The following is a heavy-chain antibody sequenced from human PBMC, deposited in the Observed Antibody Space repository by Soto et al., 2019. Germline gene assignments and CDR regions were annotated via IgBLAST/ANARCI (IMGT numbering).Heavy chain of an antibody. CDR2: ISARGGSS. D-gene: IGHD5-12*01. CDR3: AKGSIEYSASVDN. CDR1: GFSFSSYA. V-gene: IGHV3-23*01. J-gene: IGHJ4*02. Sequence: DVQLLESGGGLVQPGGSLRLSCAASGFSFSSYAMVWVRQAPGKGLEWAAVISARGGSSYFADSVKGRFTLSRDNSKNVLSLEMNSLRAEDTAIYFCAKGSIEYSASVDNCGQGTLVVVSS.